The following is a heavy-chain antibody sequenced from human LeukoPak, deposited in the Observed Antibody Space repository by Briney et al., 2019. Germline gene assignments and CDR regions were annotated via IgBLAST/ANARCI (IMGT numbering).Heavy chain of an antibody. J-gene: IGHJ6*03. CDR2: ISSSSSYI. CDR1: GFTFSSYR. D-gene: IGHD3-3*01. V-gene: IGHV3-21*01. CDR3: ARVAGYDFWSGYGLADYYYMDV. Sequence: GGSLRLSCAASGFTFSSYRTNWVRQAPGKGLEWVSSISSSSSYIYYADSVKGRFTISRDNGKNSLYLQMNSLRAEDTAVYYCARVAGYDFWSGYGLADYYYMDVWGKGATVTVSS.